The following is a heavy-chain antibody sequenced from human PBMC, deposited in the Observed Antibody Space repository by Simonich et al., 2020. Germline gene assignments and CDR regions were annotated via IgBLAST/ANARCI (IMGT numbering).Heavy chain of an antibody. J-gene: IGHJ1*01. V-gene: IGHV1-2*02. CDR2: LNPNSGGQ. CDR1: GYTFTGYY. Sequence: QVQLVQSGAEVKKPGASVKVSCKASGYTFTGYYMHWVRQAPGQGLVWMEWLNPNSGGQNYAQKFQGRVTMTRETSISTAYMELSRLRSDDTAVYYCARSHIAAAGTGYFQHWGQGTLVTVSS. D-gene: IGHD6-13*01. CDR3: ARSHIAAAGTGYFQH.